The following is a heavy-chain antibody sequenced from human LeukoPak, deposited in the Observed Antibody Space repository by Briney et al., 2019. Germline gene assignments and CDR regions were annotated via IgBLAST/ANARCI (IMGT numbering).Heavy chain of an antibody. V-gene: IGHV4-39*01. J-gene: IGHJ4*02. CDR1: GGSISSSSYY. D-gene: IGHD6-13*01. CDR2: IYYSGSS. CDR3: ARLSSSCEPHFDY. Sequence: SETLSLTCTVSGGSISSSSYYWGWIRQPPGKGLEWIGSIYYSGSSYYNPSLKSRVTISVDTSKNKFSLKLSSVTAADTAVYYCARLSSSCEPHFDYWGQGTLVTVSS.